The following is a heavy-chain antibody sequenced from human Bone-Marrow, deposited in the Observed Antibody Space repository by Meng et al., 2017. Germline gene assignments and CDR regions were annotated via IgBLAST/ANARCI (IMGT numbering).Heavy chain of an antibody. CDR3: ARDSAYYDILTGYYIVWFDP. D-gene: IGHD3-9*01. CDR1: GGSISSSSYY. Sequence: SETLSLTCTVSGGSISSSSYYWGWIRQPPGKGLEWIGRIYTSGSTNYNPSLKSRVTISVDTSKNQFSLKLSSVTAADTAVYYCARDSAYYDILTGYYIVWFDPWGQGTLVTVSS. CDR2: IYTSGST. V-gene: IGHV4-39*07. J-gene: IGHJ5*02.